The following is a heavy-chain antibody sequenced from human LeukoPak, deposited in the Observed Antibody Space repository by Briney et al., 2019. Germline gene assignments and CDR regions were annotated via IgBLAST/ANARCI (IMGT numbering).Heavy chain of an antibody. V-gene: IGHV4-59*01. CDR2: IYYSGST. D-gene: IGHD3-3*01. Sequence: RPSETLSLTCTVSGGSISGYYWSWIRQPPGKGLEWIGYIYYSGSTNYNPSLKSRVTISVDTSKNQFSLKLSSVTAADTAVYYCASSHYDFWSGLKPNWFDPWGQGTLVTVSS. CDR1: GGSISGYY. J-gene: IGHJ5*02. CDR3: ASSHYDFWSGLKPNWFDP.